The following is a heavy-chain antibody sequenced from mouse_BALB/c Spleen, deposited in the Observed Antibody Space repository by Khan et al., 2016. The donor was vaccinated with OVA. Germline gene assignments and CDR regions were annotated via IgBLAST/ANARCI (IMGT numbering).Heavy chain of an antibody. V-gene: IGHV14-3*02. J-gene: IGHJ1*01. CDR2: IAPANGNS. D-gene: IGHD1-1*02. CDR3: AHPSYGPRNFDV. Sequence: VQLKQSGAELVKPGASVKLSCTASDFNIKDTYIHWVKQRPEQGLEWIGRIAPANGNSKYDPKFQGKATITADTSSNTSYLQLSSLTSEDTAVYYCAHPSYGPRNFDVWGAGTTVTVSS. CDR1: DFNIKDTY.